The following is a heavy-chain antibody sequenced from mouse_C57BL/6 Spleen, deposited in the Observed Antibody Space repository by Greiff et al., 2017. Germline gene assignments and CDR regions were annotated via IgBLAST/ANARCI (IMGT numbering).Heavy chain of an antibody. CDR3: ARKGVVYAMDD. J-gene: IGHJ4*01. Sequence: QVQLQQPGAELVMPGASVKLSCKASGYTFTSYWMHWVKQRPGQGLEWIGEIDPSDSSTNYNQKFQGKSTLTVDKASSTAYMQLSSLTSEDSAVYYCARKGVVYAMDDWGQGTSVTVSS. D-gene: IGHD1-3*01. V-gene: IGHV1-69*01. CDR2: IDPSDSST. CDR1: GYTFTSYW.